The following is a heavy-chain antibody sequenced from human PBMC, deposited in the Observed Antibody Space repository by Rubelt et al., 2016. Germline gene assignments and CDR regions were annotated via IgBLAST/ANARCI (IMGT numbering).Heavy chain of an antibody. D-gene: IGHD3-22*01. CDR3: ARDLYDSSVLLGWHSDL. CDR2: IYYSGST. CDR1: GGSISSGGYY. V-gene: IGHV4-31*02. Sequence: TGGSISSGGYYWSWIRQHPGKGLEWIGYIYYSGSTYYNPSLKSRVTISVDTSKNQFSLKLSSVTAADTAVYYCARDLYDSSVLLGWHSDLWGRGTLVTVSS. J-gene: IGHJ2*01.